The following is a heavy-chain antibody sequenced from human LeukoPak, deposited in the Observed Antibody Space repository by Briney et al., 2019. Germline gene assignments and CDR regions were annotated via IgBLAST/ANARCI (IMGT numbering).Heavy chain of an antibody. V-gene: IGHV3-23*01. CDR2: ISGSGGST. CDR1: GFTFSSYA. CDR3: AKDYDSSGYLYNWFDP. Sequence: GGSLRLSCAASGFTFSSYAMSWVRQAPGKGLEWVSAISGSGGSTYYADSVKGRFTISRDNSKNTLYLQMNSLRAEVTAVYYCAKDYDSSGYLYNWFDPWGQGTLVTVSS. D-gene: IGHD3-22*01. J-gene: IGHJ5*02.